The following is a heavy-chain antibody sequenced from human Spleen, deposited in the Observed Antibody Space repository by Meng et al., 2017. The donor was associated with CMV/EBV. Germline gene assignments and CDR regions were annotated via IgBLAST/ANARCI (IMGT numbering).Heavy chain of an antibody. CDR2: ISGSGGST. Sequence: GESLKISCAASGFTFSSYAMSWVRQAPGKGLEWVSAISGSGGSTYYADSVKGRFTIPRDNSKNTLYLQMNSLRAEDTAVYYCAKSRLAAAYYYGMDVWGQGSTVTVSS. CDR3: AKSRLAAAYYYGMDV. V-gene: IGHV3-23*01. J-gene: IGHJ6*02. D-gene: IGHD6-13*01. CDR1: GFTFSSYA.